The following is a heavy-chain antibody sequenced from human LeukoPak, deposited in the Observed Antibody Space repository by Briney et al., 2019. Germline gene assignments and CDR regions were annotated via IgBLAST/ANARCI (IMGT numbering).Heavy chain of an antibody. V-gene: IGHV5-51*01. D-gene: IGHD6-6*01. CDR2: IYPGDSDT. CDR3: ARPAVYSSSPYYFDY. Sequence: GESLKISCKGSGYSFTSYWIGWVRQMPRKGLEWMGIIYPGDSDTRYSPSFQGQVTISADKSISTAYLQWSSLKASDTAMYYCARPAVYSSSPYYFDYWGQGTLVTVSS. CDR1: GYSFTSYW. J-gene: IGHJ4*02.